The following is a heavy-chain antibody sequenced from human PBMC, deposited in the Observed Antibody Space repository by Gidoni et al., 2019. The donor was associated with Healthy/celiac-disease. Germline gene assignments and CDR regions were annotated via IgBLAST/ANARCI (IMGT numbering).Heavy chain of an antibody. D-gene: IGHD6-6*01. Sequence: QLQLQESGPGLVKPSETLSLTCTVSGGSISSSSYYWGWIRQPPGKGLEWIGSIYYSGSTYYNPSLKSRVTISVDTSKNQFSLKLSSVTAADTAVYYCARTSRIAARPLGAFDIWGQGTMVTVSS. CDR1: GGSISSSSYY. V-gene: IGHV4-39*01. CDR3: ARTSRIAARPLGAFDI. J-gene: IGHJ3*02. CDR2: IYYSGST.